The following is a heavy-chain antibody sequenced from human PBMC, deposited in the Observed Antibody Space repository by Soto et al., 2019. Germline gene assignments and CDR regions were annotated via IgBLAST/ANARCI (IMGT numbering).Heavy chain of an antibody. D-gene: IGHD3-9*01. J-gene: IGHJ6*02. CDR3: AADPLRYFDWLLYGNYYGMDV. CDR1: GFTFTSSA. CDR2: IVVGSGNT. V-gene: IGHV1-58*01. Sequence: SVKVSCKASGFTFTSSAVQWVRQARGQRLEWIGWIVVGSGNTNYAQKFQERVTITRDMSKSTAYMELSSLRSEDTAVYYCAADPLRYFDWLLYGNYYGMDVWGQGTTVTVSS.